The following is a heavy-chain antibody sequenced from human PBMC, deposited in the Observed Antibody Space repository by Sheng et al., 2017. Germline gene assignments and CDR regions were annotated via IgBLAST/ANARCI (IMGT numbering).Heavy chain of an antibody. V-gene: IGHV3-30*04. D-gene: IGHD3-22*01. CDR1: GFTFSSHT. Sequence: VQLVESGGGVVQPGRSLRLSCAASGFTFSSHTMHWVRQAPGKGLEWVAAISPDGTNKYYADSVKGRFTISRDNSKNTLSVQMNSLRAEDTAVYYCAREGVVINDYWGQGTLVTVSS. CDR3: AREGVVINDY. CDR2: ISPDGTNK. J-gene: IGHJ4*02.